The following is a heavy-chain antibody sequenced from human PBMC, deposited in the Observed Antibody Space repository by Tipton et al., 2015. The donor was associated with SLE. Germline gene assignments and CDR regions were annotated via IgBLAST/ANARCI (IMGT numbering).Heavy chain of an antibody. V-gene: IGHV4-59*11. CDR2: IYNSGST. CDR1: GVSISNHY. Sequence: TLSLTCTVSGVSISNHYWSWIRQSPGKGLEWIGYIYNSGSTSYNPALKSRVTITEDTSKNQISLRLSSVTAADTAVYYCARGRAQPLDYWGRRTLVPVSS. J-gene: IGHJ4*02. CDR3: ARGRAQPLDY.